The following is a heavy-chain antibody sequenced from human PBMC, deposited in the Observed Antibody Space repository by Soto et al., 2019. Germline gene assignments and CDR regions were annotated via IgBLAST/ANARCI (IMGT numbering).Heavy chain of an antibody. CDR3: ARADSSGYTLRDWFDP. Sequence: SETLSLTCTVPGGSISSGDYYWSWIRQPPGKGLEWIGYIYYSGSTYYNPSLKSRVTISVDTSKNQFSLKLSSVTAADTAVYYCARADSSGYTLRDWFDPWGQGTLVTVSS. V-gene: IGHV4-30-4*01. D-gene: IGHD3-22*01. J-gene: IGHJ5*02. CDR2: IYYSGST. CDR1: GGSISSGDYY.